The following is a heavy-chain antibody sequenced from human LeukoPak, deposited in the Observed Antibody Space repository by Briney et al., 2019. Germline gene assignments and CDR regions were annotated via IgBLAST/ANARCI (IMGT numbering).Heavy chain of an antibody. V-gene: IGHV3-13*01. D-gene: IGHD2-8*01. CDR3: VRGCMFCNWKTSFDP. CDR2: IGTLADT. Sequence: GGSQRLSCSASGFTFSNYDMHWVRQTTKGGLQWVSAIGTLADTFYPSSLKGRFTISRENAKKSIYLQMNSLTADDTAVYYCVRGCMFCNWKTSFDPWGQGTLVTVSS. J-gene: IGHJ5*02. CDR1: GFTFSNYD.